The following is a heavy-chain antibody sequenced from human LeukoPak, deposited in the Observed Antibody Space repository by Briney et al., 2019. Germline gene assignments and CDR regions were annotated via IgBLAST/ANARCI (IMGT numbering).Heavy chain of an antibody. Sequence: GGSLRLSCAASGFTFDDYTMHWVRQAPGKGLEWVSLISWDGGSTYYADSVKGRFTISRDNSKNSLYLQMNSLRTEDTALYYCAKDNLAYGSSFWYFDLWGRGTLVTVSS. CDR1: GFTFDDYT. V-gene: IGHV3-43*01. CDR2: ISWDGGST. D-gene: IGHD6-13*01. J-gene: IGHJ2*01. CDR3: AKDNLAYGSSFWYFDL.